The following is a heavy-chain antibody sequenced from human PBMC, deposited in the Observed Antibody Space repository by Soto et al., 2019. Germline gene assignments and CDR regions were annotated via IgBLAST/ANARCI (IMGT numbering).Heavy chain of an antibody. CDR1: GFTFSSYA. V-gene: IGHV3-23*01. CDR2: ISGSGGST. J-gene: IGHJ4*02. Sequence: PGGSLRLSCAASGFTFSSYAMSWVRQAPGKGLEWVSAISGSGGSTYYADSVKGRFTISRDNSKNTLYLQMNSLRAEDTAVYYCAKDSLTISGYDPRPLDYWGQGTLVTVSS. D-gene: IGHD5-12*01. CDR3: AKDSLTISGYDPRPLDY.